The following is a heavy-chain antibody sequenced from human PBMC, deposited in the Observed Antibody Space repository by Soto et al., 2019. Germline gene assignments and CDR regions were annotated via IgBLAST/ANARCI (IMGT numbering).Heavy chain of an antibody. CDR1: GFTFSSYW. CDR3: ARDSPYDYYGSGSWPDY. CDR2: IKQDGSEK. J-gene: IGHJ4*02. Sequence: GGSLRLSCAASGFTFSSYWMSWVRQAPGKGLEWVANIKQDGSEKYYVDSVKGRFTISRDNAKNSLYLQMNSLRAEDTAVYYCARDSPYDYYGSGSWPDYWGQGTLVTVSS. V-gene: IGHV3-7*01. D-gene: IGHD3-10*01.